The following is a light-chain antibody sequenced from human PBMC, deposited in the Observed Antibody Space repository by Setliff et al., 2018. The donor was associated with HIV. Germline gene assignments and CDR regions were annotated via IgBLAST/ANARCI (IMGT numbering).Light chain of an antibody. CDR2: DVT. CDR1: SSDIGDYES. CDR3: CSYVGSDSWI. Sequence: ALAQPASVSVSPGQSITISCTGSSSDIGDYESVSWYQQHPGEVPKLMIYDVTKRPSGISNRFSASKSGNTASLTISGLQAEDEAHYYCCSYVGSDSWIFGGGTKGTVL. V-gene: IGLV2-23*02. J-gene: IGLJ2*01.